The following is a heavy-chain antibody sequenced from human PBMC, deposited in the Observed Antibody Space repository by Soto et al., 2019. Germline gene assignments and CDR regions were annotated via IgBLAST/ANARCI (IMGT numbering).Heavy chain of an antibody. V-gene: IGHV3-21*04. CDR1: GFTFRSYS. CDR3: VKNSEKYGASKSDW. Sequence: GGSLRLSCAASGFTFRSYSMNWVRQSPGKGLEWVSSISSSSRYIYYADSVKGRFTISRDNAKNSLYVQMNNLRAEDTAVYSCVKNSEKYGASKSDWWGQGTLVTVSS. D-gene: IGHD4-17*01. CDR2: ISSSSRYI. J-gene: IGHJ4*02.